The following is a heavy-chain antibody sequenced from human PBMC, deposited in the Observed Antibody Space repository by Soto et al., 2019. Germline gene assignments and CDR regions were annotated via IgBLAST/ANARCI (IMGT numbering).Heavy chain of an antibody. CDR2: IIHSEST. V-gene: IGHV4-34*12. CDR3: ARQRPTDGRWEFANYYGMDV. CDR1: GGSFSAYY. D-gene: IGHD1-26*01. Sequence: SETLSLTCAVYGGSFSAYYWSWVRQPPGKGLEWIGGIIHSESTKYNPSLKSRVTISVDTSKNQFSLKLSSVTAADTAVYYCARQRPTDGRWEFANYYGMDVWGQGTPVTVSS. J-gene: IGHJ6*02.